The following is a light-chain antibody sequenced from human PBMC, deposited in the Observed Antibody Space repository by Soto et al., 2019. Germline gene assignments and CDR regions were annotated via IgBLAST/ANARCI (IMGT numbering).Light chain of an antibody. CDR3: QQRSSWPLT. CDR2: DAS. Sequence: EIELTQSPATLSLSPGERATLSCRASQSVSSYLAWYQQKPGQAPRLLIYDASNRATGIPARFSGSGSGTAFTLTISSLEPEDFAVYFCQQRSSWPLTFGGGTKVEIK. CDR1: QSVSSY. V-gene: IGKV3-11*01. J-gene: IGKJ4*01.